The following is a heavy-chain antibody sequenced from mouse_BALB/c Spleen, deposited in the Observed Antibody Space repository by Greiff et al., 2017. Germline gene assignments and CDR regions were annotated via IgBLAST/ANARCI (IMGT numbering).Heavy chain of an antibody. V-gene: IGHV1-5*01. J-gene: IGHJ4*01. CDR3: TREDGNYDAMDY. CDR2: IYPGNSDT. CDR1: GYSFTSYW. D-gene: IGHD2-1*01. Sequence: VHVKQSGTVLARPGASVKMSCKASGYSFTSYWMHWVKQRPGQGLEWIGAIYPGNSDTSYNQKFKGKAKLTAVTSASTAYMELSSLTNEDSAVYYCTREDGNYDAMDYWGQGTSVTVSS.